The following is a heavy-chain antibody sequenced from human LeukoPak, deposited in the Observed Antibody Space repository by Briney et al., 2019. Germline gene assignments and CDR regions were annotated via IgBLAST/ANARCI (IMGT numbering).Heavy chain of an antibody. V-gene: IGHV3-30*04. CDR2: ISYDGSNE. D-gene: IGHD2-2*01. CDR3: AREESRYCSSTSCYGALVAFDI. J-gene: IGHJ3*02. Sequence: PGGSLRLSCAASGFTFSSRSMNWVRQAPGTGLEWVAIISYDGSNEYYADSVKGRFTISRDNAKNSLYLQMNSLRAEDTAVYYCAREESRYCSSTSCYGALVAFDIWGQGTMVTVSS. CDR1: GFTFSSRS.